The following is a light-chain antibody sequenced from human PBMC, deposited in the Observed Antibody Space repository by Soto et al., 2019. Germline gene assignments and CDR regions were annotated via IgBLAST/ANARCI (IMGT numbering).Light chain of an antibody. CDR2: EVN. Sequence: QSVLTQPPSASGSPGLSVAISCTGTSRDFGGYNYVSWYQQHPGKAAKLMIYEVNKRPSGVPDRFSGSKSGNTASLTVSGLQAEEEADYYCSSYAGSSNVFGTGTKVTVL. CDR3: SSYAGSSNV. CDR1: SRDFGGYNY. V-gene: IGLV2-8*01. J-gene: IGLJ1*01.